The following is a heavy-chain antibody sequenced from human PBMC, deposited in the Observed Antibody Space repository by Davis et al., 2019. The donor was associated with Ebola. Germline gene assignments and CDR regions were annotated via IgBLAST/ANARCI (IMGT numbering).Heavy chain of an antibody. CDR2: IKHGGEET. Sequence: PGGSLRLSCTGSGFIFSDYWMSWVRQAPGKGLQWLANIKHGGEETYYLDSVKGRFTISRDNTKNSLFLQINSLRADDTAVYFCARHGGGGVSDYWGQGTLVTVSS. V-gene: IGHV3-7*03. CDR1: GFIFSDYW. D-gene: IGHD2-8*01. CDR3: ARHGGGGVSDY. J-gene: IGHJ4*02.